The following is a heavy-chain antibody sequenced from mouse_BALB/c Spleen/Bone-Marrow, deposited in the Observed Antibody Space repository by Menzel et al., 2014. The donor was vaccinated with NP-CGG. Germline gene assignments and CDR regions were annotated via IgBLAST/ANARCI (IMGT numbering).Heavy chain of an antibody. CDR2: VNPSTGYT. Sequence: QVQLQQSGAELARPGASVKVSCEASGYTFTSYTMHWVKQRPGQGLEWIGYVNPSTGYTEYNQKFKDKATLTADKSSSAAYMQLSSLTSEDSAVYYCATGYYFDYWGQGTTLTVSS. J-gene: IGHJ2*01. V-gene: IGHV1-4*01. CDR1: GYTFTSYT. D-gene: IGHD4-1*01. CDR3: ATGYYFDY.